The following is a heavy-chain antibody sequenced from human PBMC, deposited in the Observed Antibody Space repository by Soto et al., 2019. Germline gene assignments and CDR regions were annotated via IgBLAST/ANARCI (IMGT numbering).Heavy chain of an antibody. CDR2: IYSGGST. CDR3: ARDHFHSGYSAYYYLIDF. J-gene: IGHJ6*03. Sequence: PGGSLRLSCAASGFTVSSNYMSWVRQAPGKGLEWVSVIYSGGSTYYADSVKGRFTISRDNSKNTLYLQMNSLRAEDTAVYYCARDHFHSGYSAYYYLIDFWGKGSSVTGSS. V-gene: IGHV3-66*01. D-gene: IGHD5-12*01. CDR1: GFTVSSNY.